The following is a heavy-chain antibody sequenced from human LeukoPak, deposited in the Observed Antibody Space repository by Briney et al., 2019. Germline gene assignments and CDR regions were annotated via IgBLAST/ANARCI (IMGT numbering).Heavy chain of an antibody. D-gene: IGHD3-22*01. CDR1: GGAVSSGVYS. CDR3: ARSRTAYYRYFDS. CDR2: IYHSETT. Sequence: SETLSLTCTVSGGAVSSGVYSWSWIRQPPGKGLEWIGYIYHSETTYYNPSLQSRVTISVSRSKNQFSLKLTSVTAADTAVYYCARSRTAYYRYFDSWGQGTLVTVSS. V-gene: IGHV4-30-2*01. J-gene: IGHJ4*02.